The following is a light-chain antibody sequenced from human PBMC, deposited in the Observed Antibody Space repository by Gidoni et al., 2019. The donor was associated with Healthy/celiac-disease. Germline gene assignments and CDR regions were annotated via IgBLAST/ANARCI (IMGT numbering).Light chain of an antibody. V-gene: IGKV1-39*01. Sequence: LHLTHHPSSLSASVGDRVTITCRASQSISSYLNWYQQKPGKAPKLLIYTASSLQSGVPSRFSGSGSGTDFTLTISSLQPEDFATYYCQQCYSTPRTFXQXTKVEIK. CDR1: QSISSY. J-gene: IGKJ1*01. CDR2: TAS. CDR3: QQCYSTPRT.